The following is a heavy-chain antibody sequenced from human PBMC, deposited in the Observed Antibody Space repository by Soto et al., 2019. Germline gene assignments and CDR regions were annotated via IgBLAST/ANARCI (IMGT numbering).Heavy chain of an antibody. CDR2: VSRAGTYT. D-gene: IGHD3-16*01. J-gene: IGHJ5*02. CDR1: GFTFSRYA. Sequence: EVQLLESGGDVVRPGGSLRLSCAASGFTFSRYAIGWVRQAPGKGLEWVAGVSRAGTYTFYADSVRGRFSISRDNSRDTVDLYMNALRGDDTAVYFCVKYTVTEDLGESWGQGTLVSVSS. V-gene: IGHV3-23*01. CDR3: VKYTVTEDLGES.